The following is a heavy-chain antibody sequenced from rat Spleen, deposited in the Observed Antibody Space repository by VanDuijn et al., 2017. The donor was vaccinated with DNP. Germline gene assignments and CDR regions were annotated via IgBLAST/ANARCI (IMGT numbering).Heavy chain of an antibody. CDR3: ATSPGPNWFAY. CDR2: IFYDDSRT. D-gene: IGHD1-4*01. Sequence: EVQLVESGGGLVRPGRSLKLSCAASGFTFSNYDMAWVRQAPKKGLEWVATIFYDDSRTYYRDSVKGRFTISRDHAKSTLYLQMDSLRSEDTATYYCATSPGPNWFAYWGQGTLVTVSS. V-gene: IGHV5S10*01. J-gene: IGHJ3*01. CDR1: GFTFSNYD.